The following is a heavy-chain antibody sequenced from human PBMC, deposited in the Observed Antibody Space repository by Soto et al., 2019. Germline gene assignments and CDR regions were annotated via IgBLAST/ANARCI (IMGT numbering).Heavy chain of an antibody. CDR1: GGSISSGSFY. Sequence: QVQLQESGPGLVKPSQTLTLTCTVSGGSISSGSFYWSWIRQHPGKGLEWIGHISDSGSSYYNPSLECRVTISVATSKNQFSRKLSAVTAADTVVYFCARTTFYDIFTAYCSLFAYWGQGTLVTVSS. D-gene: IGHD3-9*01. J-gene: IGHJ4*02. CDR3: ARTTFYDIFTAYCSLFAY. CDR2: ISDSGSS. V-gene: IGHV4-31*03.